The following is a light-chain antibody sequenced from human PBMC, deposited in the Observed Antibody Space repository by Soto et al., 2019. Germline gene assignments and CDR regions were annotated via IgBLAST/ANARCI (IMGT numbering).Light chain of an antibody. CDR1: SSDVGGYNY. J-gene: IGLJ1*01. V-gene: IGLV2-14*01. Sequence: QSVLTQPASVSGSPGQSITISCTGTSSDVGGYNYVSWYQQHPDKAHKLMMYEVSSRPSDVSNRFSGSKSGNAASLTISGLQAEHEADYDGRSYTSSSTPDVFGTGTKVTV. CDR3: RSYTSSSTPDV. CDR2: EVS.